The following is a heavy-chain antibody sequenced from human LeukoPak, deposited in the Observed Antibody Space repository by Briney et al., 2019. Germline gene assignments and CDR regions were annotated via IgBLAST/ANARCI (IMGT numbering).Heavy chain of an antibody. J-gene: IGHJ3*02. V-gene: IGHV4-34*01. CDR3: ARDLVVITRGSAFDI. CDR2: INHSGST. Sequence: NPSETLSLTCAVYGGSSSGYYWSWIRQPPGKGREWFGEINHSGSTNYNPSLKSRVTISVDTSKNQFSLKLSSVTAADTAVYYCARDLVVITRGSAFDIWGQGTMVTVSS. D-gene: IGHD3-22*01. CDR1: GGSSSGYY.